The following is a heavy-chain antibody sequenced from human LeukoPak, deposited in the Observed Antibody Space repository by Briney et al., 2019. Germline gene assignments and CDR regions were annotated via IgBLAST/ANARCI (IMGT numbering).Heavy chain of an antibody. V-gene: IGHV3-23*01. CDR2: ISGSGGST. CDR3: AKDPRYSSGWPFDY. CDR1: GFTFSSYA. D-gene: IGHD6-19*01. J-gene: IGHJ4*02. Sequence: GGSLRLSCAASGFTFSSYATSWVRQAPGKGLEWVSAISGSGGSTYYADSVKGRFTISRDNSKNTLYLQMNSLRAEDTAVYYCAKDPRYSSGWPFDYWGQGTLVTVSS.